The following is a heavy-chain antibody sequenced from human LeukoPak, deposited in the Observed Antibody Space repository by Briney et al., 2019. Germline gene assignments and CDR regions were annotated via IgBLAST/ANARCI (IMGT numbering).Heavy chain of an antibody. J-gene: IGHJ4*02. Sequence: GASVKVSCKASGYTFTGYFMHWVRQAPGQGLEWMGWINPNSGGTNYAQKFQGRVTMTRDTSISTAYMELSRLRSDDTAVYYCARGDRAIAVAGKGVAYWGQGTLVTVSS. V-gene: IGHV1-2*02. CDR3: ARGDRAIAVAGKGVAY. CDR2: INPNSGGT. CDR1: GYTFTGYF. D-gene: IGHD6-19*01.